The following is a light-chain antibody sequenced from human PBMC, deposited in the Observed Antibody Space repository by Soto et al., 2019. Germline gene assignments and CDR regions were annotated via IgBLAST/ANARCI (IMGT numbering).Light chain of an antibody. CDR1: QSVGGY. J-gene: IGKJ5*01. CDR2: DAS. Sequence: EIVLTQSPATLSLSPGDRATLFCRASQSVGGYLGWYQQRPGQAPRLLIYDASGRATGIPDRFSGSGSGTDFTLTISRLEPEDSAVYYCQQYGSSPPITFGQGTRLEIK. CDR3: QQYGSSPPIT. V-gene: IGKV3-20*01.